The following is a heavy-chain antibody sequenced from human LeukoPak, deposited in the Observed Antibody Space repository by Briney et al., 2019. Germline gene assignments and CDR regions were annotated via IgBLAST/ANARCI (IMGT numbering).Heavy chain of an antibody. CDR1: GIPFSSYA. Sequence: GGSLRLSCAASGIPFSSYAMHWVRQAPGKGLEWVALISYDGNNKYYADSVKGRFTISRDNSKNTLFLQMNSLRAEDTAVYYCARARYCSSISCREAFDIWGQGTMVTVSS. D-gene: IGHD2-2*01. CDR3: ARARYCSSISCREAFDI. J-gene: IGHJ3*02. CDR2: ISYDGNNK. V-gene: IGHV3-30*01.